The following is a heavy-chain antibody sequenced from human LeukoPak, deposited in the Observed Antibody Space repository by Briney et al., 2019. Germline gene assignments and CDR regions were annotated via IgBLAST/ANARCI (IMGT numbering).Heavy chain of an antibody. J-gene: IGHJ4*02. V-gene: IGHV3-48*02. Sequence: GGSLRLSCAASGFTFSSYSMNWVREAPGKGLEWVSYISSSSSTIYYADSAKGRFTVSRDNAKNSLYVQMNSLRDEDTAAYYCARGRGWDFDYWGQGTLVTVSS. CDR1: GFTFSSYS. CDR2: ISSSSSTI. CDR3: ARGRGWDFDY. D-gene: IGHD6-19*01.